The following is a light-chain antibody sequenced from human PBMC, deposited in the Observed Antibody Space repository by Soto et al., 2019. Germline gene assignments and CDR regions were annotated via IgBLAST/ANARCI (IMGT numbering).Light chain of an antibody. CDR1: QEINSW. CDR2: TVS. J-gene: IGKJ4*01. CDR3: QQGKSFPLT. Sequence: DIQMTQSPSYVSASLGDRVTITCRASQEINSWLGWYQQKPGLAPKLLIYTVSSLQGGVPSRFSGSRSGTDCTLTISSLQPEDRATVYCQQGKSFPLTFGGGTKVEIK. V-gene: IGKV1-12*01.